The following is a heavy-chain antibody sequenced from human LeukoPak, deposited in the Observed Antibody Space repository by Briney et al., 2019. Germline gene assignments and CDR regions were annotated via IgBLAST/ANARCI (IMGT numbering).Heavy chain of an antibody. Sequence: GGSLRLSCAASGFTFSSYSMNWVRQAPGKGLEWVSSISSSSSFIYYADSLKGRFTISRDNAKNSLHLQMNSLRAEDTAVYYCARVVAAVHIDYWGQGTLVTVSS. J-gene: IGHJ4*02. V-gene: IGHV3-21*04. CDR2: ISSSSSFI. CDR3: ARVVAAVHIDY. D-gene: IGHD6-13*01. CDR1: GFTFSSYS.